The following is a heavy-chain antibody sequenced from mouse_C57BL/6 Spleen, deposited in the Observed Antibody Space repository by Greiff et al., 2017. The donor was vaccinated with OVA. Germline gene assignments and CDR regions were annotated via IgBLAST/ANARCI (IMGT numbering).Heavy chain of an antibody. D-gene: IGHD2-4*01. V-gene: IGHV5-17*01. CDR2: ISSGSSTI. CDR1: GFTFSDYG. J-gene: IGHJ3*01. Sequence: EVKLVESGGGLVKPGGSLKLSCAASGFTFSDYGMHWVRQAPEKGLAWVAYISSGSSTIYYADTVKGRFTISRDNAKNTLFLQMTSLRSEDTAMYYCARQDDYDAPAWFAYWGQGTLVTVSA. CDR3: ARQDDYDAPAWFAY.